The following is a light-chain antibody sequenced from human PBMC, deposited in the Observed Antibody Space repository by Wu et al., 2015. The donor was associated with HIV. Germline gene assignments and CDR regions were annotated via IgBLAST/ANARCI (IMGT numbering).Light chain of an antibody. J-gene: IGKJ1*01. CDR2: GAS. CDR1: QSVSSN. Sequence: EIVLTQSPGTLSLSPGERATLSCRASQSVSSNLAWYQQKPGQAPRLLIYGASNRATGVPERFSGRGFGTDFSLIISSLEPEDFAVYFCHQSGSSPLTFGQGTRVEIK. CDR3: HQSGSSPLT. V-gene: IGKV3-20*01.